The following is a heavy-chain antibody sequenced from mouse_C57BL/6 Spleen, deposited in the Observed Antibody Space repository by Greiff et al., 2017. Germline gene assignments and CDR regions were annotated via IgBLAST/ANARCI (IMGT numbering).Heavy chain of an antibody. J-gene: IGHJ4*01. CDR1: GFNIKDYY. CDR2: IDHEDGET. D-gene: IGHD2-4*01. CDR3: ARDDYDDPYYAMDY. Sequence: EVQLQQSGAELVKPGASVKLSCTASGFNIKDYYMHWVKQRTEQGLEWIGRIDHEDGETKSAPKFQGKATITADTSSNTAYLQLSSLTSEDTAVYYCARDDYDDPYYAMDYWGQGTSVTVSS. V-gene: IGHV14-2*01.